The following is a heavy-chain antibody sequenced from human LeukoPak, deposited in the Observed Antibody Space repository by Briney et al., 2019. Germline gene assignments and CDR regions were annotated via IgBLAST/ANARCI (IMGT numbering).Heavy chain of an antibody. CDR2: INPSGGST. CDR3: ASEDTQLKAFDI. CDR1: GYTFTSYY. Sequence: ASVKVSCKASGYTFTSYYMHWVRQAPGQGLEWMGIINPSGGSTSYAQKFQGRVTLTRDMSTSTVYMELSSLRSEDTAVYYFASEDTQLKAFDIWGHGTMVTVSS. V-gene: IGHV1-46*01. D-gene: IGHD1-1*01. J-gene: IGHJ3*02.